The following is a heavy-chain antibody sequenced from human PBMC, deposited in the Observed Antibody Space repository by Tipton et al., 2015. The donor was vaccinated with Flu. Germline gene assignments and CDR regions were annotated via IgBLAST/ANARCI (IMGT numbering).Heavy chain of an antibody. V-gene: IGHV4-38-2*01. CDR2: IHKTGYT. CDR3: VRRDYSNYVSEPKNWFDP. CDR1: GDSIGSPYY. J-gene: IGHJ5*02. D-gene: IGHD4-11*01. Sequence: TLSLTCSVSGDSIGSPYYWGWIRQPPGKGLEWIGNIHKTGYTYYNPSLTSRVTISVDTSKNQFSLRLTSVTAADTAIYYCVRRDYSNYVSEPKNWFDPWGQVTLVTVSS.